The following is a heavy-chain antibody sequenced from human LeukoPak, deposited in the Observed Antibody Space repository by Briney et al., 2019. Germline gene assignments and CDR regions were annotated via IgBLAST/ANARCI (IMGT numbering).Heavy chain of an antibody. V-gene: IGHV4-61*02. D-gene: IGHD3-10*01. Sequence: SETLSLTCTVSGASISSGSYYWTWIRQPAGKGLEWIGRVYTSGNTNYNPSLKSRVTISLDTSKNQFSLRLNSVTAADTAVYYCARGAGSYDVNYFDYWGQGTLVTVSS. CDR1: GASISSGSYY. J-gene: IGHJ4*02. CDR2: VYTSGNT. CDR3: ARGAGSYDVNYFDY.